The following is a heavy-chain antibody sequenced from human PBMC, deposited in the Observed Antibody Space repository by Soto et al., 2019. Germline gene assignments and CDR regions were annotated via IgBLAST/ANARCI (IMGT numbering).Heavy chain of an antibody. J-gene: IGHJ4*02. Sequence: SETLSLTCTVSGGSVSSGSYYWSWIRQPPGKGLEWIGYIYYSGSTNYNPSLKSRVTISVDTSKNQFSLKLSSVTAADTAVYYCARVVVVVPAAMLGGIYFDYWGQGTLVTVSS. D-gene: IGHD2-2*01. V-gene: IGHV4-61*01. CDR3: ARVVVVVPAAMLGGIYFDY. CDR2: IYYSGST. CDR1: GGSVSSGSYY.